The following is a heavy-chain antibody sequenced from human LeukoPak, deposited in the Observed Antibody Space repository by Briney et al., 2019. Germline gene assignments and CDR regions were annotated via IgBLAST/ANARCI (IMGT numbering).Heavy chain of an antibody. Sequence: ASVKVSCKASGGTFSSYAISWVRQAPGQGLEWMGRIIPIFGTANYAQKFQGRVTITTDESTSTAYMELSSLRSEDTAVYYYARGFWSGYYFDYWGQGTLVTVSS. D-gene: IGHD3-3*01. CDR3: ARGFWSGYYFDY. CDR1: GGTFSSYA. V-gene: IGHV1-69*05. J-gene: IGHJ4*02. CDR2: IIPIFGTA.